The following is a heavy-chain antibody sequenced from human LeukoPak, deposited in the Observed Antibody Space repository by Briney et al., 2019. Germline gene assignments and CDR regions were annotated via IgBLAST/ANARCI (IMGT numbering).Heavy chain of an antibody. CDR1: GGTFSIYA. D-gene: IGHD5-24*01. V-gene: IGHV1-69*01. CDR3: ARYGSRDGDYYYYGMDV. CDR2: IIPIFGTA. Sequence: ASVKVSFKGSGGTFSIYAISWVRQAPGQGLEWMGGIIPIFGTANYAQKFQGRVTITADESTSTAYMELSSLRSEDTAVYYCARYGSRDGDYYYYGMDVWGKGTTVTVSS. J-gene: IGHJ6*04.